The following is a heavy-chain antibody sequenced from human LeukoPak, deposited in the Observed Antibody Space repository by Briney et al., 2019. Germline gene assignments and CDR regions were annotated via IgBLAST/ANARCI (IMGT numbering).Heavy chain of an antibody. Sequence: SETLSLTCAVYGGSFSVYYWSWIRQPPGKGLEWIGEINHSGSTNYNPSLKSRATISVETSKSQFSLKVSSVTAADSAVYYCARGAGRVTMASIVVSYYYYMDVWGKGTTVTVSS. V-gene: IGHV4-34*01. CDR3: ARGAGRVTMASIVVSYYYYMDV. D-gene: IGHD2-15*01. CDR2: INHSGST. CDR1: GGSFSVYY. J-gene: IGHJ6*03.